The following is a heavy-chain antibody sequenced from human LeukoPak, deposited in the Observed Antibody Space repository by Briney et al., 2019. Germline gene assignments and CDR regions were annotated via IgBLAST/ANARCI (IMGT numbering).Heavy chain of an antibody. Sequence: SETLSLTCTVSGGSISNYYWNWIRQPPGKGLEWIGYIYYSVSTNYNPSLKSRDTISVDTSKNQFSMKLSSVTAADTAVYYCAGTPEYYDILSGYNSLYYFDYWGQGTLVTVSS. CDR3: AGTPEYYDILSGYNSLYYFDY. D-gene: IGHD3-9*01. CDR2: IYYSVST. CDR1: GGSISNYY. J-gene: IGHJ4*02. V-gene: IGHV4-59*01.